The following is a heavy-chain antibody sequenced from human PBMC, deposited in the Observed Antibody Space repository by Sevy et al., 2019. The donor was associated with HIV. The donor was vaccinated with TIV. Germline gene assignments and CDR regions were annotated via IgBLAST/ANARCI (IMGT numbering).Heavy chain of an antibody. V-gene: IGHV1-2*02. Sequence: ASVKVSCKASGYTFTGYYMHWVRQAPGQGLEWMGWINPNSGGTNYAQKFQGRVTMTRDTSISTAYMELSRLRSDDTAVYYGARVGRGSLYYYYYGMDVWGQGTTVTVSS. CDR2: INPNSGGT. J-gene: IGHJ6*02. CDR3: ARVGRGSLYYYYYGMDV. D-gene: IGHD3-16*01. CDR1: GYTFTGYY.